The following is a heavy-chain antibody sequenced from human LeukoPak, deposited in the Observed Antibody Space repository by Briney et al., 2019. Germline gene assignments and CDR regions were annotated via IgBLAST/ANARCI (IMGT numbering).Heavy chain of an antibody. V-gene: IGHV3-21*01. CDR3: AKDSYYYGSGSYFDY. CDR2: ISSSSSYI. J-gene: IGHJ4*02. CDR1: GFTFSSYS. D-gene: IGHD3-10*01. Sequence: GGSLRLSCAASGFTFSSYSMNWVRQAPGKGLEWVSSISSSSSYIYYADSVKGRFTISRDNSKNTLYLQMSSLRAGDTAVYYCAKDSYYYGSGSYFDYSGQGTLVTVSS.